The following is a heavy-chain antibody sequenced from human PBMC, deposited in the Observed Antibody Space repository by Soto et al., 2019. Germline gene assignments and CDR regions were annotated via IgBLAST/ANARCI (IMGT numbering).Heavy chain of an antibody. V-gene: IGHV1-69*12. CDR3: ASPSSSGYYMVGAFDI. J-gene: IGHJ3*02. CDR2: SIPIFGAA. Sequence: QVQLVQSGAEVKKPGSSVKVSCKASGGTFSSYAISWVRQAPGQGLEWMGGSIPIFGAANYAQKFQGRVNLPAAEPTSTAYMELSSLGSEDTAVYYCASPSSSGYYMVGAFDIWGQGTMVTVSS. D-gene: IGHD3-22*01. CDR1: GGTFSSYA.